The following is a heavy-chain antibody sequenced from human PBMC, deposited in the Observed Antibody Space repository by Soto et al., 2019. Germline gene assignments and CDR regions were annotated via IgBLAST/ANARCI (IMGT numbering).Heavy chain of an antibody. Sequence: SLRLSCAASGFTVSSNYMSWVRQAPGKGLGWVSVIYGGGSTYYADSVKGRFTISRDNSKNTLYLQMNSLRAEDTAVYYCARTRIALGWFDPWGQGTLVTVSS. CDR1: GFTVSSNY. D-gene: IGHD6-13*01. J-gene: IGHJ5*02. CDR2: IYGGGST. CDR3: ARTRIALGWFDP. V-gene: IGHV3-53*01.